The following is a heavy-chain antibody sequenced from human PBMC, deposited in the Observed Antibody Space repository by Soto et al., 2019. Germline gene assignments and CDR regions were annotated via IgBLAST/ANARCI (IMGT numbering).Heavy chain of an antibody. CDR2: ISGSGGST. V-gene: IGHV3-23*01. CDR3: AKVGRVPAAIARAEKGITIFGVSDY. Sequence: EVQLLESGGGLVQPGGSLRLSCAASGFTFSSYAMSWVRQAPGKGLEWVSAISGSGGSTYYADSVKGRFTISRDNSKNTLYLQMNSLRAEDTAVYYCAKVGRVPAAIARAEKGITIFGVSDYWGQGTLVTVSS. CDR1: GFTFSSYA. D-gene: IGHD3-3*01. J-gene: IGHJ4*02.